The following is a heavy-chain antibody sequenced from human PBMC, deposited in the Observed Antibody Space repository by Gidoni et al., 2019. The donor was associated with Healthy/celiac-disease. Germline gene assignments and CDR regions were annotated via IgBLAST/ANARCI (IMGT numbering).Heavy chain of an antibody. CDR1: GFTFADYA. V-gene: IGHV3-9*01. CDR3: AKDISHYYYYGMDV. Sequence: EVQLVESGGGLVQPGRSLSLSFVASGFTFADYAMHWVRQAPGKGLEWVSGISWNSGSIGYADSVKGRFTISRDNAKNSLYLQMNSLRAEDTALYYCAKDISHYYYYGMDVWGQGTTVTVSS. J-gene: IGHJ6*02. CDR2: ISWNSGSI.